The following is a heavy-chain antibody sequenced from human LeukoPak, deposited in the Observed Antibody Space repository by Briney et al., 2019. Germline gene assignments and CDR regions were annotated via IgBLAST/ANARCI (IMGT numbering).Heavy chain of an antibody. J-gene: IGHJ4*02. CDR1: GFIFTEYG. CDR2: VRKDATEK. V-gene: IGHV3-30*02. CDR3: AKRSGPNSGPFDS. Sequence: GGSLRLSCAASGFIFTEYGMYWVRQSPGKALEGVAFVRKDATEKKYADSVEGRFPISRDDSENTVYLKMNNLRVDDTAVYYCAKRSGPNSGPFDSWGQGTPVIVSS. D-gene: IGHD1-1*01.